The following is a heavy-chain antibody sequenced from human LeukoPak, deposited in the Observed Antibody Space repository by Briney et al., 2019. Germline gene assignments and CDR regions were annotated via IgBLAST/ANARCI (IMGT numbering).Heavy chain of an antibody. Sequence: PSETLSLTCTVSGGSISSYYWSWIRQPPGKGLEWIGYIYYSGSTNYNPSLKSRVTISVDTSKNQFSLKLSSVTAADTAVYYCAREVVVAAPWFDPWGQGTLVTVSS. V-gene: IGHV4-59*12. CDR2: IYYSGST. D-gene: IGHD2-15*01. CDR1: GGSISSYY. J-gene: IGHJ5*02. CDR3: AREVVVAAPWFDP.